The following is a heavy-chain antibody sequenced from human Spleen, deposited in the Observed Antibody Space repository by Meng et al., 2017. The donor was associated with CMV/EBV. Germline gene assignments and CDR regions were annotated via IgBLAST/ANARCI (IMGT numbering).Heavy chain of an antibody. J-gene: IGHJ5*02. CDR2: IYYSGST. CDR1: GGSFSGYY. CDR3: ARNDFWSGYYPPGFDP. Sequence: SETLSLTCAVYGGSFSGYYWSWIRQPPGKGLEWIGYIYYSGSTNYNPSLKSRVTISVDTSKNQFSLKLSSVTAADTAVYYCARNDFWSGYYPPGFDPWGQGTLVTVSS. V-gene: IGHV4-59*01. D-gene: IGHD3-3*01.